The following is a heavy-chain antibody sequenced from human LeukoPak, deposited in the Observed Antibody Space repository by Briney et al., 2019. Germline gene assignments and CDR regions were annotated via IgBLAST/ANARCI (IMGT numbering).Heavy chain of an antibody. V-gene: IGHV3-23*01. J-gene: IGHJ4*02. D-gene: IGHD4/OR15-4a*01. CDR1: GFTFSRYG. Sequence: HPGGSLRLSCAASGFTFSRYGMSWVRQAPGKGLEWVSAISGSGGSTYYADSVKGRFTISRDNSKHTLYLQMNSLRVGDTAVYYCAKAGLVRGGALDSWGQGTLVTVSS. CDR2: ISGSGGST. CDR3: AKAGLVRGGALDS.